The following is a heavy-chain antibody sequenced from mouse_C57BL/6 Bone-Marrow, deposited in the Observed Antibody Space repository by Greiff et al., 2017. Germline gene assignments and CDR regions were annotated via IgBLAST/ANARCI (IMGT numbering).Heavy chain of an antibody. J-gene: IGHJ2*01. CDR3: GLTWSYFDY. Sequence: QVQLQQPGAELVQPGASVKVSCKASGYTFTSYWMHWVKQRPGQGLEWIGRIHPSDSDTNYNQKFKGKATLTVDKSSSTAYLQLSSLTSEDSSVYDCGLTWSYFDYWGQGTTLTVSS. V-gene: IGHV1-74*01. D-gene: IGHD1-3*01. CDR1: GYTFTSYW. CDR2: IHPSDSDT.